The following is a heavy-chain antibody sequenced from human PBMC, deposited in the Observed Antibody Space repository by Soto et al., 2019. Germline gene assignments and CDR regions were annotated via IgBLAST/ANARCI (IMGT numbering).Heavy chain of an antibody. CDR3: ARGLRFLEWLASDYYYMDV. CDR1: GYTFTSYA. V-gene: IGHV1-3*01. CDR2: INAGNGNT. D-gene: IGHD3-3*01. J-gene: IGHJ6*03. Sequence: ASVKVSCKACGYTFTSYAMHWVRQAPGQRLEWMGWINAGNGNTKYSQKFQGRVTITRDTSASTAYMELSSLRSEDTAVYYCARGLRFLEWLASDYYYMDVWGKGTTVTVSS.